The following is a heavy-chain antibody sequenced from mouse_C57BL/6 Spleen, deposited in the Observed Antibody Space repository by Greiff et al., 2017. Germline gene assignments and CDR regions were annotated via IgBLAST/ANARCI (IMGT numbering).Heavy chain of an antibody. CDR1: GYTFTSYW. CDR2: IDPNSGGT. CDR3: ARGGVYYDYDGYAMDY. D-gene: IGHD2-4*01. Sequence: QVQLQQPGAELVKPGASVKLSCKASGYTFTSYWMHWVKQRPGRGLEWIGRIDPNSGGTKYNEKFKSKATLTVDKPSSTAYMQRSSLTSEDSAVYYCARGGVYYDYDGYAMDYWGQGTSVTVSS. J-gene: IGHJ4*01. V-gene: IGHV1-72*01.